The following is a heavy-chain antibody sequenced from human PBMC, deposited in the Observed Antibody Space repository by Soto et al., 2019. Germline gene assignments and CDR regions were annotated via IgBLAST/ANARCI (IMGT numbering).Heavy chain of an antibody. CDR2: INPNSGGT. CDR1: GYTFTGYY. Sequence: ASVKVSCKASGYTFTGYYMHWVRQAPGQGLEWMGWINPNSGGTNYAQKFQGWVTMTRDTSISTAYMELSRLRSDDTAVYYCARAIGDYDYYYYYYMDVWGKGTRSPSP. J-gene: IGHJ6*03. D-gene: IGHD4-17*01. V-gene: IGHV1-2*04. CDR3: ARAIGDYDYYYYYYMDV.